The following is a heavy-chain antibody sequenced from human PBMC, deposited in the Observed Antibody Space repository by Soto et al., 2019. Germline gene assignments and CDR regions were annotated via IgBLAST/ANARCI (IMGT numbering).Heavy chain of an antibody. CDR1: GGSFSGYY. J-gene: IGHJ3*02. Sequence: QVQLQQWGAGLLKPSETLSLTCADYGGSFSGYYWSWIRQPPGKGLEWIGEINHSGSTNYNPSLKSRVTISVDTSKNQFSLKLSSVTAADTAVYYCASLKGANNPTRLASGAFDIWGQGTMVTVSS. V-gene: IGHV4-34*01. CDR3: ASLKGANNPTRLASGAFDI. CDR2: INHSGST. D-gene: IGHD1-26*01.